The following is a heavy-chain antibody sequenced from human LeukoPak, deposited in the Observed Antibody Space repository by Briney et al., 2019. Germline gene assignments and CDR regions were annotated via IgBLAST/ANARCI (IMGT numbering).Heavy chain of an antibody. D-gene: IGHD3-3*01. CDR2: ISAYNGNT. CDR3: ARVVYDFWSGYYPPFDY. Sequence: ASVKVSCKASGYTFTSYGISWVRQAPGQGLEWMGWISAYNGNTNYAQKLQGRVTMTTDTSTSTAYMELRSLRSDDTAVYYCARVVYDFWSGYYPPFDYWGQGTLVTVSS. J-gene: IGHJ4*02. V-gene: IGHV1-18*01. CDR1: GYTFTSYG.